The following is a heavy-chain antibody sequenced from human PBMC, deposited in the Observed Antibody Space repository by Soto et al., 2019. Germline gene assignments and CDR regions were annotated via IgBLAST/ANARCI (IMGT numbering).Heavy chain of an antibody. V-gene: IGHV1-3*01. J-gene: IGHJ6*02. CDR2: INAGNGNT. Sequence: ASVKVSCKASGYTFTSYAMHWVRQAPGQRLEWMGWINAGNGNTKYSQKFQGRVTITGDTSASTAYMELSSLRSEDTAVYYCARDKVTTFYYYYGMDVWGQGTTVTVSS. CDR3: ARDKVTTFYYYYGMDV. D-gene: IGHD4-17*01. CDR1: GYTFTSYA.